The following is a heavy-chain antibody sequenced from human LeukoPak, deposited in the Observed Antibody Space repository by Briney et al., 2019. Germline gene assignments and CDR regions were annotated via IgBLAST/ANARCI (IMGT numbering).Heavy chain of an antibody. J-gene: IGHJ5*01. V-gene: IGHV3-74*01. CDR3: ARGGRGYNYGFDS. CDR2: INSDGSTT. Sequence: GGSLRLSCAASGFTFSNYWMHWVRQAPGKGLMWVSRINSDGSTTIYADSVKGRFTISRDNAKNTLSLQMNGLRAEDTAVYYCARGGRGYNYGFDSWGQGALVTVSS. D-gene: IGHD5-18*01. CDR1: GFTFSNYW.